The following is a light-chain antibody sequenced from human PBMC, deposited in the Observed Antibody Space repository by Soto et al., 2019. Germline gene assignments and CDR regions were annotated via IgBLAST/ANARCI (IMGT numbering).Light chain of an antibody. CDR2: NSN. V-gene: IGLV1-44*01. Sequence: QSVRTQPPSASGTPGQRVTISCSGSRSNIGSNTVNWYQQLPGTAPKLLIYNSNQRPSGVPDRFSGSKSGTSASLAISGLQSEDEADYYCAAWTDGRNGHVVFGGGTKLTVL. CDR1: RSNIGSNT. CDR3: AAWTDGRNGHVV. J-gene: IGLJ2*01.